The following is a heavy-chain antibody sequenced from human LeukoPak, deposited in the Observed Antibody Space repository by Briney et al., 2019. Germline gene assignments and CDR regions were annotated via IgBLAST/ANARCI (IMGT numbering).Heavy chain of an antibody. J-gene: IGHJ4*02. D-gene: IGHD6-19*01. Sequence: QSGGSLRLSCAASGISVNSNYMSWVRQAPGKGLEWLSVIYADGNTYYAGSVKGRFTISRDGSENALYLQMNSLRLDDTAVYCCARDLYRSGPSDYWGQGTLVSVSS. CDR3: ARDLYRSGPSDY. CDR1: GISVNSNY. CDR2: IYADGNT. V-gene: IGHV3-66*01.